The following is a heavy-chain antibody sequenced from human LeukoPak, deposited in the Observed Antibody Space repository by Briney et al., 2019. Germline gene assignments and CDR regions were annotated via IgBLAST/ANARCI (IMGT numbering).Heavy chain of an antibody. CDR1: GFTFSSYA. Sequence: GGSLRLSCAASGFTFSSYAMSWVRQAPGKGLEWVSAISGSGGSTYYADSVKGRSTISRDNSKNTLYLQMNSLRAEDTAVYYCAKDSSGRQPSTDFDYWGQGTLATVSS. J-gene: IGHJ4*02. D-gene: IGHD6-19*01. CDR2: ISGSGGST. CDR3: AKDSSGRQPSTDFDY. V-gene: IGHV3-23*01.